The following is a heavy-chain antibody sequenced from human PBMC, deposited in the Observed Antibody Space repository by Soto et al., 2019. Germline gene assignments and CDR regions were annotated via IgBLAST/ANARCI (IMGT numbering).Heavy chain of an antibody. J-gene: IGHJ4*02. Sequence: GGSLRLSCAASGFTFSSYAMSWVRQAPGKGLEWVSAISGSGGSTYYADSVKGRFTISRDNSKNTLYLQMNSLRAEDTAVYYCAREGSYSSGWYPFDYWGQGTLVTVSS. CDR1: GFTFSSYA. CDR2: ISGSGGST. V-gene: IGHV3-23*01. D-gene: IGHD6-19*01. CDR3: AREGSYSSGWYPFDY.